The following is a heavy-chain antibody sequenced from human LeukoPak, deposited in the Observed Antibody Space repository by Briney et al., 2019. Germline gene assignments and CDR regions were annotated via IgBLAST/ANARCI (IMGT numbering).Heavy chain of an antibody. CDR3: ARGGYGSIDY. CDR1: GFTFSSLW. J-gene: IGHJ4*02. CDR2: INSDGSST. Sequence: GGSLRLSCAASGFTFSSLWMHWVRQAPGKGLVWVSYINSDGSSTMSADSVKGRFTISRDNAKNTVYLQMNSLRAEDKAVYYCARGGYGSIDYWGQGTLVTVSS. D-gene: IGHD4-17*01. V-gene: IGHV3-74*03.